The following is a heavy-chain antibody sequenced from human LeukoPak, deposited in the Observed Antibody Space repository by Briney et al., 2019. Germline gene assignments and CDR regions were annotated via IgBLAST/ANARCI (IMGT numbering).Heavy chain of an antibody. J-gene: IGHJ1*01. CDR3: ATVEYYDSSGSCYFQH. D-gene: IGHD3-22*01. CDR2: ISSSGSTI. V-gene: IGHV3-48*03. CDR1: GFTFSTYE. Sequence: GGSLRLSCAASGFTFSTYEMNWVRQAPGKGLEWVSYISSSGSTIYYADSVKGRFTISRDNSKNTLYLQMNSLRAEDTAVYYCATVEYYDSSGSCYFQHWGQGTLLTVSS.